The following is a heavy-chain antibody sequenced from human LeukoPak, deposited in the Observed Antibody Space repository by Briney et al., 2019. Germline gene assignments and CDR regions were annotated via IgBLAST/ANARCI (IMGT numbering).Heavy chain of an antibody. CDR3: ARAGYSGYGDY. CDR2: ISSSSSYI. J-gene: IGHJ4*02. CDR1: GFTISGYS. D-gene: IGHD5-12*01. V-gene: IGHV3-21*01. Sequence: GGSLRLSCAASGFTISGYSMNGVRQGPGKGLEWVLAISSSSSYIYYADSVKGRFTISRDNAKNSLYLQMNSLRAEDTAVYYCARAGYSGYGDYWGQGTLVTVSS.